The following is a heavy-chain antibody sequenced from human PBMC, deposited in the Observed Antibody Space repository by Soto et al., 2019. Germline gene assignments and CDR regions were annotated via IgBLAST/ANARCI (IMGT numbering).Heavy chain of an antibody. Sequence: EVQLLESGGGLVQPGGSLRLSCVASGFKFSGFAMSWVRQAPGKGLVWVSSITGTGVSIYYADSVRGRFTISRDNSKNTLYLQMSSLRAEDTARYYCAKDSIPYSSSYDLDHWGRGALVTVSS. J-gene: IGHJ4*02. V-gene: IGHV3-23*01. D-gene: IGHD6-6*01. CDR2: ITGTGVSI. CDR1: GFKFSGFA. CDR3: AKDSIPYSSSYDLDH.